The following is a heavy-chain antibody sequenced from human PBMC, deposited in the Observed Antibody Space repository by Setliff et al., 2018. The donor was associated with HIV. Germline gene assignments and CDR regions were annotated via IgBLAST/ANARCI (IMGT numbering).Heavy chain of an antibody. D-gene: IGHD6-25*01. CDR2: LYGSGDT. V-gene: IGHV3-66*02. CDR3: ARSRPYNSALDY. CDR1: GFTLSNTY. J-gene: IGHJ4*02. Sequence: QTGGSLRLSCAASGFTLSNTYMAWVRQAPGKRPEWVSTLYGSGDTYHADSVKGRFTLSRDNSKNTVYLQVGSLRPDDTAMYYCARSRPYNSALDYWGQGTLVTVSS.